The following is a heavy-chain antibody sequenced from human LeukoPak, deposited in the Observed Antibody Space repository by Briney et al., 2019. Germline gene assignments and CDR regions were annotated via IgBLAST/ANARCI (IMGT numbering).Heavy chain of an antibody. D-gene: IGHD5-18*01. Sequence: PGGSLRLSCAASGFTFSDHYMDWVRQAPGKGLEWVGRTRNKANSYTTEYAASVKGRFTISRDDSKNSLYLQMNSLKTEDTAVYYCARVGYSDAFDIWGQGTMVTVSS. CDR1: GFTFSDHY. CDR3: ARVGYSDAFDI. J-gene: IGHJ3*02. V-gene: IGHV3-72*01. CDR2: TRNKANSYTT.